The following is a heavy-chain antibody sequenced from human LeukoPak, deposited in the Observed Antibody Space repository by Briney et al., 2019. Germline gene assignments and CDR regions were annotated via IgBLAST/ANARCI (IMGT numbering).Heavy chain of an antibody. CDR3: ARVRVVVTATTYYYYYGMDV. V-gene: IGHV4-31*03. Sequence: PSQTLSLTCTVSGGSISSGGYYWSWIRQHPGKGLEWIGYIYYSGSTNYNPSLKSRVTISVDTSKNQFSLKLSSVTAADTAVYYCARVRVVVTATTYYYYYGMDVWGQGTTVTVSS. D-gene: IGHD2-21*02. CDR1: GGSISSGGYY. J-gene: IGHJ6*02. CDR2: IYYSGST.